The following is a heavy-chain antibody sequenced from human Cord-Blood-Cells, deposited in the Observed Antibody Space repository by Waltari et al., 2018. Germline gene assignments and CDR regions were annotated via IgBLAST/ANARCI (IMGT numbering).Heavy chain of an antibody. D-gene: IGHD6-6*01. J-gene: IGHJ4*02. V-gene: IGHV1-2*02. CDR1: GYTFTGYS. CDR2: SNPSSGGT. Sequence: QVQLVQSGAEVKKPGASVKVSCKASGYTFTGYSMHWVRQAPGQGLEWMGWSNPSSGGTNYAQKCQGRVTMTRDTSISTAYMELSRLRSDDTAVYYCARAIYSSSSFDYWGQGTLVTVSS. CDR3: ARAIYSSSSFDY.